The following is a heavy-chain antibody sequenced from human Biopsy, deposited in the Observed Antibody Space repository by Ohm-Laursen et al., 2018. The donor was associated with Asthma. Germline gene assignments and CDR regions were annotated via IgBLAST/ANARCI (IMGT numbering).Heavy chain of an antibody. Sequence: SSVKVSCKASGGSFSNYAISWVRQAPGQGLEWMGGLIPVLGTPDHAQMFEGRVTITADESASTAYMELSSLSSEDTAVYYCARGYSGSDRIVYYYSGLEVWGQGTTVTVSS. CDR1: GGSFSNYA. V-gene: IGHV1-69*01. CDR2: LIPVLGTP. J-gene: IGHJ6*02. D-gene: IGHD5-12*01. CDR3: ARGYSGSDRIVYYYSGLEV.